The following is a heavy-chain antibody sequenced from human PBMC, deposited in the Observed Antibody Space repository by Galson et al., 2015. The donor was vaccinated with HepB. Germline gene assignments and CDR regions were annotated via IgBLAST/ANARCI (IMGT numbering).Heavy chain of an antibody. Sequence: SLRLSCAASGLASRKNGMHWVLQAPGKGLEWVAVISYDGSNKEYADSVKVRFIISRDNSKNTVYLQMNSLRSDDTAIYYGAKDTNGYSVDYWGQGTLVTVSS. D-gene: IGHD3-22*01. V-gene: IGHV3-30*18. CDR3: AKDTNGYSVDY. CDR1: GLASRKNG. CDR2: ISYDGSNK. J-gene: IGHJ4*02.